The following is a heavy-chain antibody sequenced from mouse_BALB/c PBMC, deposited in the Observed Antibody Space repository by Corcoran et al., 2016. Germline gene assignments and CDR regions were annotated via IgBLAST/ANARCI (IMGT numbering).Heavy chain of an antibody. J-gene: IGHJ3*01. D-gene: IGHD2-3*01. CDR2: IYWDDDK. CDR3: ARRAFYDGYSWFAY. V-gene: IGHV8-12*01. CDR1: GFSLSTSGLG. Sequence: QVTLKESGPGILQPSQTLSLTCSFSGFSLSTSGLGVSWIRQPSGKGLEWLAHIYWDDDKRYNPSLQSLLTISKDTSSNQVFLKITSVDTADTATYYCARRAFYDGYSWFAYWGQGTLVTVSA.